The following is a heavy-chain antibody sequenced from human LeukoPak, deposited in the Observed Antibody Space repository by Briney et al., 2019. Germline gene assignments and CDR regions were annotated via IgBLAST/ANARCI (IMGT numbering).Heavy chain of an antibody. CDR1: GFTFSSYA. CDR3: ARDWLPAAYEYFQH. J-gene: IGHJ1*01. V-gene: IGHV3-30*04. Sequence: GRSLRLSCAASGFTFSSYAMHWVRQAPGKGLEWVAVISYDGSNKYYADSVKGRFTISRDNSKSTLYLQMNSLRAEDTAVYYCARDWLPAAYEYFQHWGQGTLVTVSS. CDR2: ISYDGSNK. D-gene: IGHD2-2*01.